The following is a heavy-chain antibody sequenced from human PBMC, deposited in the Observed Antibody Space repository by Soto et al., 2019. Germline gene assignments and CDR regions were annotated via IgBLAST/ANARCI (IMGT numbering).Heavy chain of an antibody. J-gene: IGHJ6*02. Sequence: QVQLVESGGGVVQPGRSLRLSCAASGFTFNNYGMHWVRQAPGKGLEWLAVIWNDGSNSSYASSVKGRFTISRDNSKNTLYLQMSSLRAEDTGVYYCARRQIPPPTRGAANARGAMDVWGQGTTVTVSS. D-gene: IGHD6-13*01. CDR3: ARRQIPPPTRGAANARGAMDV. V-gene: IGHV3-33*01. CDR2: IWNDGSNS. CDR1: GFTFNNYG.